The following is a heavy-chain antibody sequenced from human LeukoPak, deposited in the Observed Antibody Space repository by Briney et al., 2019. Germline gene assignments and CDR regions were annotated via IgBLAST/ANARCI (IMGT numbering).Heavy chain of an antibody. CDR1: AFRFSSYS. D-gene: IGHD6-19*01. J-gene: IGHJ4*02. CDR2: IRSDSSNQ. V-gene: IGHV3-30*02. Sequence: GGSLRLSCAASAFRFSSYSMHWVRQAPGKGPEWVAFIRSDSSNQYYADSVKGRFTISRDNSKNSLYLQMNSLRAEDTAVYYCASVSSGWSDYWGQGTLVTVSS. CDR3: ASVSSGWSDY.